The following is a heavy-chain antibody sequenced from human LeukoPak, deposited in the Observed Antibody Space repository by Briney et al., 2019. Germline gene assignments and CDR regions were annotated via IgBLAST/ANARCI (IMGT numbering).Heavy chain of an antibody. CDR2: IYGSGIT. Sequence: SETLPLTCTVSGGSIISNYWSWIRQSAGTGLEWIGRIYGSGITDYNPSLKSRVTMSLDTSRKQFSLRLTSVTAADTAVYYCARLKFYDSTGYSPGYYMDVWGKGTTVSVFS. CDR1: GGSIISNY. J-gene: IGHJ6*03. CDR3: ARLKFYDSTGYSPGYYMDV. V-gene: IGHV4-4*07. D-gene: IGHD3-22*01.